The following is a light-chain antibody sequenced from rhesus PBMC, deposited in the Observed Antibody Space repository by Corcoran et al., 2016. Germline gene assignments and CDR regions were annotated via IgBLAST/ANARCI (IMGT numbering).Light chain of an antibody. CDR1: QGISNW. J-gene: IGKJ4*01. V-gene: IGKV1-33*02. CDR3: QQHNSNPLT. CDR2: AAS. Sequence: DIQMTQSPSSLSASVGDRVTITCQASQGISNWLAWYQQKPGKAPTLLIYAASSLQSGVPSRFSGGGAGTEFTRTISSLQPEYFATYYGQQHNSNPLTFGGGTKVEIK.